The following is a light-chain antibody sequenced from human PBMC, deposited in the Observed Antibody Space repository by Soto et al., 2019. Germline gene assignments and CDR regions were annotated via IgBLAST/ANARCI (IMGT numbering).Light chain of an antibody. J-gene: IGKJ3*01. CDR2: GAS. Sequence: EIVMTQSPATLSVSPGERATLSCRASQSVSSNLAWYQQKPGQAPRLLIYGASTRATGIPARFSGSGSGTDFTLTISSLQYADFAVYYCQPYNNWPFTFGPGTKVDIK. CDR3: QPYNNWPFT. CDR1: QSVSSN. V-gene: IGKV3-15*01.